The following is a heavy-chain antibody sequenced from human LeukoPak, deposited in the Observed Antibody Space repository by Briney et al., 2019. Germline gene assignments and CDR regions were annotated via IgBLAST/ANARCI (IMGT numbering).Heavy chain of an antibody. D-gene: IGHD2-21*02. CDR1: GFTFDDSG. J-gene: IGHJ4*02. CDR3: ARGRGLGVTSTPVPFDY. Sequence: GGSLRLSCTASGFTFDDSGMSWVRHAPGKGPGWVSGINWTGGSTGYADSVKGRCTISRDNAKNSLYLQMNSLRAEDTAFYYCARGRGLGVTSTPVPFDYWGQGSMVTVCS. CDR2: INWTGGST. V-gene: IGHV3-20*04.